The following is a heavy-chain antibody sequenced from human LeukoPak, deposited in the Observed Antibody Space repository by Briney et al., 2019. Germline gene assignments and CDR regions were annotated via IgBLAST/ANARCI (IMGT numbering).Heavy chain of an antibody. CDR3: ARHRCGYVDRIDY. CDR2: INYSGNT. D-gene: IGHD5-12*01. Sequence: ETPSDTRTVSGGSISSIRVYWGWIRQPPGKGLEWIGNINYSGNTYYNPSLKSRVTISVDTSKNQFSLKLSSVTAADTALYYCARHRCGYVDRIDYWGPGTPVTVSS. CDR1: GGSISSIRVY. V-gene: IGHV4-39*01. J-gene: IGHJ4*03.